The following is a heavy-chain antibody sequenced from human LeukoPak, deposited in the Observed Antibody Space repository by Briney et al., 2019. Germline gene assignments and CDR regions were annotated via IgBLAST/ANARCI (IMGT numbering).Heavy chain of an antibody. J-gene: IGHJ4*02. Sequence: KAGGSLRLSCAASGFTFSSYAMSWVRQAPGKGLEWVSAISGSGGSTYYADSVKGRFTISRDNSKNTLYLQMNSLRAEDTAVYYCAKDRTVTTVYFDYWGQGTLVTVSS. D-gene: IGHD4-17*01. CDR2: ISGSGGST. CDR3: AKDRTVTTVYFDY. CDR1: GFTFSSYA. V-gene: IGHV3-23*01.